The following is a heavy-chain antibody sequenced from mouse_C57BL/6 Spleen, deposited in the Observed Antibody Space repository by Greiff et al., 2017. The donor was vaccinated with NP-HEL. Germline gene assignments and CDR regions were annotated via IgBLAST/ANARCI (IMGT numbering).Heavy chain of an antibody. V-gene: IGHV1-76*01. CDR1: GYTFTDYY. D-gene: IGHD2-2*01. Sequence: QVQLQQSGAELVRPGASVKLSCKASGYTFTDYYINWVKQRPGQGLEWIARIYPGSGNSYYNEKFKGKATLTAEKSSSTAYMQLRSLTSEDSAVYFCAREGYGYDRGYAMDYWGQGTSVTVSS. CDR3: AREGYGYDRGYAMDY. CDR2: IYPGSGNS. J-gene: IGHJ4*01.